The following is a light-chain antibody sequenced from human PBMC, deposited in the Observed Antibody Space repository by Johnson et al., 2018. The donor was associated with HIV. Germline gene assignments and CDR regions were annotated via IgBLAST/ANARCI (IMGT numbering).Light chain of an antibody. V-gene: IGLV1-51*01. CDR2: DNH. CDR3: GTWDSSLSAYV. CDR1: SSNIGKNY. J-gene: IGLJ1*01. Sequence: QSALTQPPSVSAAPGQKVTISCSGSSSNIGKNYVSWYQQLPGTAPKLLIFDNHKRPSGIPDRFSGSKSGTSATLGITGLQTGDEAVYYCGTWDSSLSAYVFGTGTKVTVL.